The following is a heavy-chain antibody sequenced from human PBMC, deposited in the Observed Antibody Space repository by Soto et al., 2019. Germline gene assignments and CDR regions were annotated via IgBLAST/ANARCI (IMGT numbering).Heavy chain of an antibody. D-gene: IGHD6-13*01. V-gene: IGHV1-69*01. CDR1: GGTFSSYA. Sequence: QVQLVQSGAEVKKPGSSVKVSCKASGGTFSSYAISWVRQAPGQGLEWMGGIIPIFGTANYAQKFQGRVTITPDESTSTAYMERSSLRAEDTAVYYRARTRGGAGSSSWFDPWGQGTLVTVSS. J-gene: IGHJ5*02. CDR3: ARTRGGAGSSSWFDP. CDR2: IIPIFGTA.